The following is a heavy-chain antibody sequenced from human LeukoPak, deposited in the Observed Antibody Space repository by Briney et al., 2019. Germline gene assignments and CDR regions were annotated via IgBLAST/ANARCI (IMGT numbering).Heavy chain of an antibody. CDR3: ARDTGSGWQHDY. Sequence: GGSLRLSCAASGFTVSQNYMSWVRQAPGKGLEWVSVIFSGGSTFYADSEKGRLTISRDNSKNTLYLQMNSLSADDTAVYYCARDTGSGWQHDYWGQGTLVTVSS. D-gene: IGHD6-19*01. V-gene: IGHV3-66*01. CDR2: IFSGGST. CDR1: GFTVSQNY. J-gene: IGHJ4*02.